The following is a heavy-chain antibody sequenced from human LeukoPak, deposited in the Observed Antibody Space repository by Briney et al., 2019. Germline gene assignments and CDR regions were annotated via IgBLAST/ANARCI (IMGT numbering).Heavy chain of an antibody. CDR2: ISGDGGST. D-gene: IGHD2-21*01. Sequence: GGSLRLSCAASGFTFDDYAMHWVRQAPGKGLEWVSPISGDGGSTYYADSVKGRFTISRDNSKNSLYLQMNSLRTEDTALYYCAKDMVKVVSVIATLIPAGYYGMDVWGQGTTVTVAS. CDR1: GFTFDDYA. CDR3: AKDMVKVVSVIATLIPAGYYGMDV. J-gene: IGHJ6*02. V-gene: IGHV3-43*02.